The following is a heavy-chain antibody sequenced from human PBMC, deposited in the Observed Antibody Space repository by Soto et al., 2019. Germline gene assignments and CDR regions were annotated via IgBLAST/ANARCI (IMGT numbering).Heavy chain of an antibody. J-gene: IGHJ5*02. Sequence: SETLSLTCTVSGGSISSGDYYWSWIRQPPGKGLDWIGYIYYSGSTYYNPSLKSRVTISVDTSKNQFSLKLSSVTAADTAVYYCARVYGGKSGYYFRWFDPWGQGTLVTVSS. V-gene: IGHV4-30-4*01. CDR3: ARVYGGKSGYYFRWFDP. D-gene: IGHD3-22*01. CDR2: IYYSGST. CDR1: GGSISSGDYY.